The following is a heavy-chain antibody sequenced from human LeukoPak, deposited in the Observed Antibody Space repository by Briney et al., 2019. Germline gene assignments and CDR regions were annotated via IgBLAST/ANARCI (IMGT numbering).Heavy chain of an antibody. J-gene: IGHJ4*02. Sequence: GESLKISCKGSGYSFTNYWIGWVRQMPGKGLEWMGIIYPGDSNTRYSPPFQGQVTISADKSISTAYLQWSSLKASDTAMYYCARTSQYYDFWSGYLVYFDYWGQGTLVTVSS. CDR3: ARTSQYYDFWSGYLVYFDY. V-gene: IGHV5-51*01. CDR1: GYSFTNYW. D-gene: IGHD3-3*01. CDR2: IYPGDSNT.